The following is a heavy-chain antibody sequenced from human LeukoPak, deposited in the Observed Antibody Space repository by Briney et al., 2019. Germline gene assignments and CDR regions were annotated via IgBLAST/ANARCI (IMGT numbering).Heavy chain of an antibody. Sequence: ASVKVSCKASGYTFTSYGISWVRQAPGRGLEWMGWISAYNGNTNYAQKFQGRVTTTRDTSISTAYMELSRLRSDDTAVYYCARDFFMWLIGQLGPYNWFDPWGQGTLVTVSS. J-gene: IGHJ5*02. CDR1: GYTFTSYG. CDR2: ISAYNGNT. CDR3: ARDFFMWLIGQLGPYNWFDP. V-gene: IGHV1-18*01. D-gene: IGHD6-6*01.